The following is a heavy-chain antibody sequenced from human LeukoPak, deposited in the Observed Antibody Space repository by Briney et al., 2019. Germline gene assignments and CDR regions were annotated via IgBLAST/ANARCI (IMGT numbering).Heavy chain of an antibody. CDR1: EFTPSGYD. CDR2: MSASGSVI. CDR3: ARGEWRT. J-gene: IGHJ5*02. D-gene: IGHD3-3*01. Sequence: GALRLSRAASEFTPSGYDMNCIRQAPGKGLEWLSYMSASGSVIYYADSVKGRFTISRDDAKNSLYLQMNTLSVEDTAVYYCARGEWRTWGQGTLVTVSS. V-gene: IGHV3-48*03.